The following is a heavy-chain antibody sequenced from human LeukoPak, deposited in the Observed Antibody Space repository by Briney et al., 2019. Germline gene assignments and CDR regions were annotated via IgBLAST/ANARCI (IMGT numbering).Heavy chain of an antibody. D-gene: IGHD1-26*01. CDR3: ARGLSPDSGSYSYYFDY. CDR1: GYTFTSYY. Sequence: ASVKVSCKASGYTFTSYYMHWVRQAPGQGLEWMGIINPSGGSTSYAQKFQGRVTMTRDTSTSTVYMELSSLRSEDTAVYYCARGLSPDSGSYSYYFDYWGQGTLVTVSS. J-gene: IGHJ4*02. CDR2: INPSGGST. V-gene: IGHV1-46*01.